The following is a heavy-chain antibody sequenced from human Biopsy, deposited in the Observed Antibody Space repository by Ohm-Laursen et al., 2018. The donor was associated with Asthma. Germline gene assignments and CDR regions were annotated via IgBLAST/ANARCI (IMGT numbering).Heavy chain of an antibody. V-gene: IGHV3-30*18. CDR1: GFSFSNYG. J-gene: IGHJ4*02. D-gene: IGHD1-26*01. Sequence: SLRLSCAASGFSFSNYGMHWVRQAPGKGLDWVAVISFDGTNRNYTDSVKGRFTISRDNSGNTLHLEMNSLRAEDTAVYFCAKEVFPGWELRRGPDSWGQGTLVTVSS. CDR2: ISFDGTNR. CDR3: AKEVFPGWELRRGPDS.